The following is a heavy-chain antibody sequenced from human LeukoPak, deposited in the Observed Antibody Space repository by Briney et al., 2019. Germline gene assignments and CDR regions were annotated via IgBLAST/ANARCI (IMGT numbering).Heavy chain of an antibody. Sequence: PSETLSLTCTVSGGSISSYYWSWIRQPPGKGLEWIGYIYYSGSTNYNPSLKSRVTISVDTSKNQFSLKLSSVTAADTAVYYCARVDKVGYSYGFDYWGQGTLVTVSS. CDR3: ARVDKVGYSYGFDY. D-gene: IGHD5-18*01. CDR1: GGSISSYY. CDR2: IYYSGST. V-gene: IGHV4-59*01. J-gene: IGHJ4*02.